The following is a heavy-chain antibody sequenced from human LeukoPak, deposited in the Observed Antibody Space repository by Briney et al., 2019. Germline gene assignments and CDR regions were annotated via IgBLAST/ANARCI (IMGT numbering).Heavy chain of an antibody. D-gene: IGHD3-22*01. CDR1: GFTLSNHW. J-gene: IGHJ3*02. V-gene: IGHV3-74*01. CDR2: ISGDEIWT. CDR3: AREYNSGPKQTDAFDI. Sequence: PGGSLRLSCAASGFTLSNHWMHWVRQVPGKGLVWVSRISGDEIWTSYADSVKGRFIISRDNAKDTLYLQMNSLRTEDTAVYYCAREYNSGPKQTDAFDIWGQATMVTVSS.